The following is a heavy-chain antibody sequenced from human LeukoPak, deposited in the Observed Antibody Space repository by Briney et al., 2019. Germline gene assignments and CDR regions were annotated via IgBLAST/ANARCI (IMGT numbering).Heavy chain of an antibody. CDR1: GYTFTGYY. CDR3: ALVRYSGYEEFDY. V-gene: IGHV1-18*04. J-gene: IGHJ4*02. Sequence: ASVKVSCKASGYTFTGYYMHWVRQAPGQGLEWMGWISAYNGNTNYAQKLQGRVTMTTDTSTSTAYMELRSLRSDDTAVYYCALVRYSGYEEFDYWGQGTLVTVSS. D-gene: IGHD5-12*01. CDR2: ISAYNGNT.